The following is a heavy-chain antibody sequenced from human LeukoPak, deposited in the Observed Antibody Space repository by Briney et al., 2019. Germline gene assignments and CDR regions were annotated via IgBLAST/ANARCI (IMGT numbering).Heavy chain of an antibody. V-gene: IGHV3-23*01. Sequence: QPGGSLRLSCAASGFTFSNYDMSWVRQAPGKGLEWVSSITLSGANTFYADSVMGRFTISRDNSKNTLYLQMNSLRAEDTAVYFCAKRGNPAVGHHYLDVWGKGTTVSVSS. J-gene: IGHJ6*03. CDR1: GFTFSNYD. D-gene: IGHD2-2*01. CDR3: AKRGNPAVGHHYLDV. CDR2: ITLSGANT.